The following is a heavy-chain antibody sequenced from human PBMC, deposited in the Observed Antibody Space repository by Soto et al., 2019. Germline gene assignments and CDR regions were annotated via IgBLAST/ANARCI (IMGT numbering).Heavy chain of an antibody. CDR1: GYTFTSYN. J-gene: IGHJ4*02. V-gene: IGHV1-8*01. CDR2: SNSNSGNT. Sequence: RASVKVSCKASGYTFTSYNINWVRQAPGQGLEWVAGSNSNSGNTGYAQELRGRVTMTRNTSNTTAYMELTSLTSDDTGVYYCAGGNFRYWGQGTLVTVSS. CDR3: AGGNFRY.